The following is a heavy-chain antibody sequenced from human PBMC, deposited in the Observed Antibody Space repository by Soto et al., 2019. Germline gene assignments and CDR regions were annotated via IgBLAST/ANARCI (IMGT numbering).Heavy chain of an antibody. CDR3: ARGGYRTGGMDV. J-gene: IGHJ6*02. D-gene: IGHD5-12*01. Sequence: PSETLSLTCAVYGGSFSGYYWSWIRQPPGKGLEWIGEINHSGSTNYNPSLKSRVTISVDTSKNQFSLKLSSVTAADTAVYYCARGGYRTGGMDVWGQGTTVTV. V-gene: IGHV4-34*01. CDR1: GGSFSGYY. CDR2: INHSGST.